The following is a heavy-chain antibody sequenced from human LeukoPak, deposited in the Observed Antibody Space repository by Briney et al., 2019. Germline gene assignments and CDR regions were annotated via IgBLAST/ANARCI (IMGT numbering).Heavy chain of an antibody. CDR3: VRVPITYGYGFVDQ. D-gene: IGHD5-18*01. CDR1: GFSFSEYY. V-gene: IGHV3-11*04. Sequence: GGSLRLSCAASGFSFSEYYMSWIRQAPGKGLGWVSYISSSGSTMYHADSVKGRFTISRDNARNSLYLQMNSLRAEDTAVYTCVRVPITYGYGFVDQWGQGTLVTVSS. CDR2: ISSSGSTM. J-gene: IGHJ4*02.